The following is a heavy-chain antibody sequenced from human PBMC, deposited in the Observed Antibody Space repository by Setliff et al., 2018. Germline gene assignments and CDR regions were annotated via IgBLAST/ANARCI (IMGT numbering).Heavy chain of an antibody. V-gene: IGHV3-9*03. CDR3: AKGYCSSTSCYVDY. J-gene: IGHJ4*02. CDR1: GFTFDDYA. D-gene: IGHD2-2*01. Sequence: GGSLRLSCAASGFTFDDYAMHWVRQAPGKGLEWVSGISWNSGIVAYADSVKGRFTISRDNAKNSLYLQMNSLRAEDMALYYCAKGYCSSTSCYVDYRGQGTLVTVS. CDR2: ISWNSGIV.